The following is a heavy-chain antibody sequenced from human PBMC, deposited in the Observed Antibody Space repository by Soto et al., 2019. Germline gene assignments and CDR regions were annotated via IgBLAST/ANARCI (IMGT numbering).Heavy chain of an antibody. D-gene: IGHD1-26*01. CDR2: IYWNDDK. Sequence: SGPTLVNPTQTLTLTCTFSGFSLSTFGMGVGWIRQPPGKALEWLALIYWNDDKRYSPSLNSRLTIAKDTSKNLVVLTMTNVDPGEAATYYCVNSPESYPSDYWGQGTLVTVSS. V-gene: IGHV2-5*01. CDR3: VNSPESYPSDY. J-gene: IGHJ4*02. CDR1: GFSLSTFGMG.